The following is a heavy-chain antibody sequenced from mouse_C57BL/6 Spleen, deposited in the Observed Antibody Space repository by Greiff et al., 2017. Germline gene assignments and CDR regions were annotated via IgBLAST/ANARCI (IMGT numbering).Heavy chain of an antibody. V-gene: IGHV1-82*01. CDR1: GYAFSSSW. D-gene: IGHD2-3*01. CDR3: ARLGDGYYPFAD. J-gene: IGHJ3*01. Sequence: QVQLKQSGPELVKPGASVKISCKASGYAFSSSWMNWVKQRPGKGLEWIGRIYPGDGDTNYNGKFKGKATLTADKSSSTAYMQLSSLTSEDSAVYFCARLGDGYYPFADWGQGTLVTVSA. CDR2: IYPGDGDT.